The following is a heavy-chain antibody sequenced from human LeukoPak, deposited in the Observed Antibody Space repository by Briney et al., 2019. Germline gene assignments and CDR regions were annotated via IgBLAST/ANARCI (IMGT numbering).Heavy chain of an antibody. Sequence: PGRSLGLSCAASGFTCSSYGMHWVRQAPGKGLEWVAVIWYDGSNKYYADSVKGRFAISRDNSKNTLYLQMNSLRAEDTAVYYCTKDWQGNYYDSSGYYPIFDYWGQGTLVTVSS. CDR2: IWYDGSNK. V-gene: IGHV3-33*06. D-gene: IGHD3-22*01. CDR1: GFTCSSYG. CDR3: TKDWQGNYYDSSGYYPIFDY. J-gene: IGHJ4*02.